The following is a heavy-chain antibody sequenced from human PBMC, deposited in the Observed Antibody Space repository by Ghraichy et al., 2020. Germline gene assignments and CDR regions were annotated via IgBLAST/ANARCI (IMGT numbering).Heavy chain of an antibody. CDR1: GGSISSSYY. J-gene: IGHJ4*02. CDR3: ARRGYCSGGGCPRAFDY. V-gene: IGHV4-39*01. Sequence: SETLSLTCTVSGGSISSSYYWGWIRQPPGKGLEWIGSIYYSGSTYYNPSLKSRVTISVDTSKNQFSLKLTSVTAADTAIYYCARRGYCSGGGCPRAFDYWGQGTLVTVSS. D-gene: IGHD2-15*01. CDR2: IYYSGST.